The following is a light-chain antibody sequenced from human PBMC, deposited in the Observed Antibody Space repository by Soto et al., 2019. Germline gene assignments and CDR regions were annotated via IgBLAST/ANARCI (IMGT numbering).Light chain of an antibody. V-gene: IGKV1-9*01. Sequence: DIQLTQSPSFLSASVGDRVTITCRASQGISSYLARYQQKPGKAPKLLRYPASTLQSGVPSRFSGRVSGTEFALTISSPQTEDFATYYCQQLNRYPITFGQWTRLDIK. J-gene: IGKJ5*01. CDR1: QGISSY. CDR3: QQLNRYPIT. CDR2: PAS.